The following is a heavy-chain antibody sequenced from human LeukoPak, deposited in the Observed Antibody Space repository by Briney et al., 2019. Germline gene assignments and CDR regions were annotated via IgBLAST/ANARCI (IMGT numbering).Heavy chain of an antibody. J-gene: IGHJ2*01. D-gene: IGHD3-22*01. CDR2: INHSGST. CDR3: ARGYDGSGYYYRNWYFDH. V-gene: IGHV4-34*01. CDR1: GVSFSGYY. Sequence: PSETLSLTCAVYGVSFSGYYWSWIRQPPGKGLEWIGEINHSGSTNYNPSLKSRVTISVDTSKNQFSLKLSSVTATDTAVYYCARGYDGSGYYYRNWYFDHWGRGTLVTASS.